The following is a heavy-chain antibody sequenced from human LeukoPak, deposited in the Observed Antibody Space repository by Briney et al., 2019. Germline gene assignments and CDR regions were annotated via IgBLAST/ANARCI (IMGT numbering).Heavy chain of an antibody. D-gene: IGHD2-15*01. CDR3: ARVFCSGGNCYHFDY. CDR1: GGSMSSSDNY. J-gene: IGHJ4*02. Sequence: SETLSLTCTVSGGSMSSSDNYWSWIRQPAGKGLEWIGRTYTSGSTTYNPSLRSRVTISLDTSKDQLSLTVTSVTAADTAVYYCARVFCSGGNCYHFDYWGQGILVTVSS. V-gene: IGHV4-61*02. CDR2: TYTSGST.